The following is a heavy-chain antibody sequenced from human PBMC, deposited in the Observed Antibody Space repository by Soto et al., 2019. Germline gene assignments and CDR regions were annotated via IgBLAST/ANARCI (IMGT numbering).Heavy chain of an antibody. V-gene: IGHV1-18*01. D-gene: IGHD3-10*01. J-gene: IGHJ6*02. CDR3: ARILDGDGSGSYYNPTYYYYGMDV. CDR2: ISAYNGNT. CDR1: GYTFTSYG. Sequence: ASVKVSCEASGYTFTSYGISWVRQAPGQGLEWMGWISAYNGNTNYAQKLQGRVTMTTDTSTSTAYMELRSLRSDDTAVYYCARILDGDGSGSYYNPTYYYYGMDVWGQGTTVTVSS.